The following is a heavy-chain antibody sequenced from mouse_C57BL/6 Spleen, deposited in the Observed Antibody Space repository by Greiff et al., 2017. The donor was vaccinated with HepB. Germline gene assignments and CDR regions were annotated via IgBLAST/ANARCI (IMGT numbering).Heavy chain of an antibody. CDR1: GYAFSSYW. Sequence: VQLQQSGAELVKPGASVKISCKASGYAFSSYWMNWVKQRPGKGLEWIGQIYPGDGDTNYNGKFKGKATLTADKSSSTAYMQLSSLTSEDSAVYFCARIPLYGSYWYFDVWGTGTTVTVSS. CDR3: ARIPLYGSYWYFDV. V-gene: IGHV1-80*01. CDR2: IYPGDGDT. D-gene: IGHD2-1*01. J-gene: IGHJ1*03.